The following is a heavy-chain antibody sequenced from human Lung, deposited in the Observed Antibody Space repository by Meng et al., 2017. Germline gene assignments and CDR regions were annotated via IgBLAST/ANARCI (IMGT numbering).Heavy chain of an antibody. CDR2: INNSGRT. J-gene: IGHJ4*02. CDR1: GGSFSDYY. Sequence: QVQLQQWGAGQLTPSETLAPPGVVSGGSFSDYYCSWIRQPPGKGLEWIGKINNSGRTNYNPSLESRATISVDTSQNNLSLKLSSVTAADSAVYYCARGPTTMAHDFDYWGQGTLVTVSS. D-gene: IGHD4-11*01. CDR3: ARGPTTMAHDFDY. V-gene: IGHV4-34*01.